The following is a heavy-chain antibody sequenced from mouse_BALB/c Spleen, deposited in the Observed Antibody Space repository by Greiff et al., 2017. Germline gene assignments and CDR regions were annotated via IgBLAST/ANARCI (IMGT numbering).Heavy chain of an antibody. CDR2: IYPGDGDT. Sequence: QVQLQQSGAELVRPGSSVKISCKASGYAFSSYWMNWVKQRPGQGLEWIGQIYPGDGDTNYNGKFKGKATLTADKSSSTAYMQLSSLTSEDSAVYFCARWEAYYAMDYWGQGTSVTVSS. J-gene: IGHJ4*01. V-gene: IGHV1-80*01. D-gene: IGHD4-1*01. CDR3: ARWEAYYAMDY. CDR1: GYAFSSYW.